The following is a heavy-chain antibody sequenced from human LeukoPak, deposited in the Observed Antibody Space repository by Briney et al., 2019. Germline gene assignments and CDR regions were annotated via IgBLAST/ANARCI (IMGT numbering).Heavy chain of an antibody. CDR3: AKGLFRGLDY. J-gene: IGHJ4*02. CDR1: GFTFSSYN. D-gene: IGHD3-10*01. V-gene: IGHV3-23*01. Sequence: GGSLRLSCAASGFTFSSYNMNWVHQAPGKGLEWVSAISGSGGSTYYADSVKGRFTISRDNSKNTLYLQMNSLRAEDTAVYYCAKGLFRGLDYWGQGTLVTVSS. CDR2: ISGSGGST.